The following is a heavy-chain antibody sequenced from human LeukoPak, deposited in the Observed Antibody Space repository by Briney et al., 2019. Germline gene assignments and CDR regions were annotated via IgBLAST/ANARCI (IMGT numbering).Heavy chain of an antibody. D-gene: IGHD1-26*01. Sequence: GGSLRLSCAASGFTFSSYGMHWVRQAPGKGLEWVAVISYDGSNKYYADSVKGRFTISRDNSKNTLYLQMNSLRAEDTAVYYCAKDGGWELPNPYNWFDPWGQGTLVTVSS. J-gene: IGHJ5*02. CDR1: GFTFSSYG. V-gene: IGHV3-30*18. CDR2: ISYDGSNK. CDR3: AKDGGWELPNPYNWFDP.